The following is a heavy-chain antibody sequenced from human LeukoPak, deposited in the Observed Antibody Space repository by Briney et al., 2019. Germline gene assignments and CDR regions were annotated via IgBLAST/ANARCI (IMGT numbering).Heavy chain of an antibody. D-gene: IGHD2-2*01. CDR1: VFTFSNYG. V-gene: IGHV3-23*01. J-gene: IGHJ4*02. CDR2: ICGDGGST. Sequence: GGSLSLSCAVSVFTFSNYGVSWVRQAPGAGVEWGSGICGDGGSTYYTDSAKGRFTISRDNSRNTRYLQMNSLTVEDAAVYYCATQGGFCRDTNCYGGPFDYWGQGTQVTVSS. CDR3: ATQGGFCRDTNCYGGPFDY.